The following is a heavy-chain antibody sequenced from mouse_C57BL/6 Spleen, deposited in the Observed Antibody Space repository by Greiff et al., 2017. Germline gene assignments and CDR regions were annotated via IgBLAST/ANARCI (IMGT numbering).Heavy chain of an antibody. D-gene: IGHD2-5*01. V-gene: IGHV1-78*01. CDR3: ARKSNGVPFAY. CDR1: GYTFTDHT. Sequence: SDAELVKPGASVKISCKVSGYTFTDHTIHWMKQRPEQGLEWIGSIYPRDCSTKYNEMLKGMATLTADQATSTSYMQINSLTAEDSAVYFCARKSNGVPFAYWGQGTLVTVSA. CDR2: IYPRDCST. J-gene: IGHJ3*01.